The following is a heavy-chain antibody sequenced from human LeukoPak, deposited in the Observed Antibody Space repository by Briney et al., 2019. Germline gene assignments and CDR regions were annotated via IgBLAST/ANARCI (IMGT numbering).Heavy chain of an antibody. V-gene: IGHV5-51*01. Sequence: GESLKISCKGSGYSFTSYWIGWVRQLPGKGLEWMGIIYPGDSETRYSPSFQGQVTISADKSISTAYLQWSSLKASDTAMYYCARRRDLYSGSYYPFDYWGQGTLVTVSS. J-gene: IGHJ4*02. CDR3: ARRRDLYSGSYYPFDY. CDR1: GYSFTSYW. D-gene: IGHD1-26*01. CDR2: IYPGDSET.